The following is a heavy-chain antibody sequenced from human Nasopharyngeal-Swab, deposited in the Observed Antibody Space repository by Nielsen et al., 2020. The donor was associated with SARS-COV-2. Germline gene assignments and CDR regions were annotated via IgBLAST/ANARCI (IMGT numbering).Heavy chain of an antibody. CDR2: ISRGGESI. V-gene: IGHV3-11*04. D-gene: IGHD6-19*01. CDR1: GFIFSDYY. Sequence: GESLKISCAASGFIFSDYYMTWIRQVPGKGLEWVSFISRGGESIYYADSVKGRFTISRDNSKNTLYLQMNSLRAEDTAVYYCARDIAVAASEYFQHWGQGTLVTVSS. J-gene: IGHJ1*01. CDR3: ARDIAVAASEYFQH.